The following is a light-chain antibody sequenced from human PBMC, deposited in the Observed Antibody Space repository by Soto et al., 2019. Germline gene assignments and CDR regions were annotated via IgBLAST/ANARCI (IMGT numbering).Light chain of an antibody. V-gene: IGLV2-11*01. CDR1: SSDVGGYNY. CDR3: CSYEGSYTHV. Sequence: QSALTQPRSVSGSPGQSVTISCTGTSSDVGGYNYVSCYHQHPGKAPKLIRYDVTKRPSGVPDLFSVSKSVNTASLTISWLQAEDEADYFCCSYEGSYTHVLGTGTKVNVL. J-gene: IGLJ1*01. CDR2: DVT.